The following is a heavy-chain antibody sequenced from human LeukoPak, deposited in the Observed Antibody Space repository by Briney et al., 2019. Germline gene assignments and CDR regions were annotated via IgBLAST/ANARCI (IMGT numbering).Heavy chain of an antibody. Sequence: TSETLSLTCTVSGGSISSSGYYWSWIRQPPGKGLEWIGTIYYSGSAYYNPSLKSRVTISVDRSKNQFSLKLSSVTAADTAVYYCASRPLKREPSSIAARANYYYYMDVWGKGTTVTVSS. CDR3: ASRPLKREPSSIAARANYYYYMDV. D-gene: IGHD6-6*01. V-gene: IGHV4-39*07. CDR1: GGSISSSGYY. CDR2: IYYSGSA. J-gene: IGHJ6*03.